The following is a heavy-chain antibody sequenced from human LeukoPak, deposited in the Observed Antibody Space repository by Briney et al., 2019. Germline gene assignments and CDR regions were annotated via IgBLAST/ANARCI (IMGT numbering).Heavy chain of an antibody. V-gene: IGHV3-7*01. J-gene: IGHJ4*02. CDR3: ARVWGAYCSGGSCYYSEPIDY. CDR1: GFTFSRYW. CDR2: IKQDGSEK. Sequence: PGGSLRLSCAASGFTFSRYWMTWVRQAPGKGLEWVANIKQDGSEKYYVDSVKGRFTISRDNAKNSLYLQMNSLRAEDTAVYYCARVWGAYCSGGSCYYSEPIDYWGQGTLVTVSS. D-gene: IGHD2-15*01.